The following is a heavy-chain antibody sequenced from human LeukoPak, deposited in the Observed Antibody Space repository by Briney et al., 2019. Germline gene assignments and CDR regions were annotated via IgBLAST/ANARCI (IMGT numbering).Heavy chain of an antibody. CDR3: ARGGSSLFSYYYYMDV. D-gene: IGHD6-6*01. CDR2: INPNSGGT. J-gene: IGHJ6*03. V-gene: IGHV1-2*02. CDR1: GYTFTGYY. Sequence: GASVKVSCKASGYTFTGYYMHWVRQAPGQGLEWMGWINPNSGGTNYAQKSQGRVTMTRDTSINTAYMELSRLRSDDTAVYYCARGGSSLFSYYYYMDVWGKGTTVTVSS.